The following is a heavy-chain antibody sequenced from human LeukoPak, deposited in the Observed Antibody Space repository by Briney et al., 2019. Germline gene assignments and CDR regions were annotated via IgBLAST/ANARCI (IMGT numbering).Heavy chain of an antibody. D-gene: IGHD3-10*01. CDR1: GGSISSGSYY. Sequence: SETLSLTCTVSGGSISSGSYYCGWIRQPPGKGLEWISSIYHNRNSYYNPSLKCRVTLSVDTSKNQFSLKLSSVTAADTAVYYCAGSNYDNWFDPWGQGTLVSVSS. CDR3: AGSNYDNWFDP. CDR2: IYHNRNS. V-gene: IGHV4-39*01. J-gene: IGHJ5*02.